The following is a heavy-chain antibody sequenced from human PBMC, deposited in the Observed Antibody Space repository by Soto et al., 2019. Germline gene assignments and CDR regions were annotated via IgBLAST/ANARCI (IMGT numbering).Heavy chain of an antibody. Sequence: SVKVSCKTSGGTFSNDIITWVRQAPGQGLEWMGRIIPLLDTTNYAQKFQGRVTITADKSTGTAYMELNSLRSEDTAVYYCATIVISYDSSGFVLPQYNWFDPWGQGTLVTVSS. CDR2: IIPLLDTT. D-gene: IGHD3-22*01. CDR3: ATIVISYDSSGFVLPQYNWFDP. V-gene: IGHV1-69*08. CDR1: GGTFSNDI. J-gene: IGHJ5*02.